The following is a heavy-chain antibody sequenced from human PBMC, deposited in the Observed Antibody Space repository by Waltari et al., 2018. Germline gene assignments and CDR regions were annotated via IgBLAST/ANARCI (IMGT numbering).Heavy chain of an antibody. J-gene: IGHJ3*02. CDR1: GFPFSLSG. CDR2: IWYDGSNK. Sequence: QVQLVESGGGVVQPGMSLSLSCAASGFPFSLSGMHWVRQAPGKGLGWVATIWYDGSNKYYGESVKGRLTVSRDNSKNTLFLQMDSLRAEDTAVYYCARGGPDNQESLDIWGRGTMVTVSS. CDR3: ARGGPDNQESLDI. V-gene: IGHV3-33*01.